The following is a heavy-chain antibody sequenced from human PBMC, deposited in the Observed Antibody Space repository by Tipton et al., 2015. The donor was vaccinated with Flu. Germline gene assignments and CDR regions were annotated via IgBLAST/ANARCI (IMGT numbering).Heavy chain of an antibody. V-gene: IGHV3-30*02. CDR1: GFTFSSYG. CDR3: AKSSHYYDSSGSAFDI. CDR2: IRYDGSNK. Sequence: SLRLSCAASGFTFSSYGMHWVRQAPGKGLEWVAFIRYDGSNKYYADSVKGRFTISRDNSKNTLYLQMNGLRAEDTAVYYCAKSSHYYDSSGSAFDIWGQGTMVTVSS. D-gene: IGHD3-22*01. J-gene: IGHJ3*02.